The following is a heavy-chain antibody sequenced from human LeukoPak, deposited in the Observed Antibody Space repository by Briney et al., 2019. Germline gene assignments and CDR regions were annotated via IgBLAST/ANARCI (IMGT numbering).Heavy chain of an antibody. D-gene: IGHD2-8*02. CDR1: GGSISSTNW. V-gene: IGHV4-4*02. J-gene: IGHJ4*02. Sequence: SETLSLTCAVSGGSISSTNWWSWVRQPPGKGLEWIGEIYRSGTTNYKPSLKSRVTISLDKSRNHFSLKLTSVTAADSAVYYCARRSPYGTGWSSYFDYWGQGALVTVSS. CDR2: IYRSGTT. CDR3: ARRSPYGTGWSSYFDY.